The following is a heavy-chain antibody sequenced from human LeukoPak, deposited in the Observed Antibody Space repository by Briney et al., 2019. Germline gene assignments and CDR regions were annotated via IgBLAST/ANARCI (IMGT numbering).Heavy chain of an antibody. Sequence: PGGSLRLSCAASGFTFSSYAMGWVRQAPGKGLEWVSAISGTGNRTYYADSVKGRFTISRDNSKNTLYLQMNSLRAEDTAVYFCAREEHYRRYFALWGRGTLVTVSS. CDR3: AREEHYRRYFAL. CDR1: GFTFSSYA. V-gene: IGHV3-23*01. CDR2: ISGTGNRT. J-gene: IGHJ2*01. D-gene: IGHD3-16*02.